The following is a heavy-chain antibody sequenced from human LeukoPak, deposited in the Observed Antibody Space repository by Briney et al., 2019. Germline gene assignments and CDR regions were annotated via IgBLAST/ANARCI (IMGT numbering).Heavy chain of an antibody. CDR1: GGSISSYY. CDR2: RNYGGST. V-gene: IGHV4-59*08. D-gene: IGHD6-13*01. CDR3: ARGYSRLIDL. Sequence: SETLSLTCTVSGGSISSYYWSWIRQPPGKGLEWIGFRNYGGSTNYNPSLESRVTISIDTSKNQFSLKLSSVTAADTAVYYCARGYSRLIDLWGQGTLVTVSS. J-gene: IGHJ5*02.